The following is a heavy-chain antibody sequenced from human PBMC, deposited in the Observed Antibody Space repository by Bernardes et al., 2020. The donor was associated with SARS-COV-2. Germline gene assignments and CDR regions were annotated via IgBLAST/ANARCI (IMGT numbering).Heavy chain of an antibody. CDR1: GFTFSKYE. Sequence: GGSLRLSRAASGFTFSKYEMSWVRQAPGKGLEWVSYISPSGNITYHADSVKGRFTISRDNAKKSLYLQMNSLRAEDTAVYYCASTGPWGQGTLVIVSS. CDR2: ISPSGNIT. CDR3: ASTGP. D-gene: IGHD4-4*01. J-gene: IGHJ5*02. V-gene: IGHV3-48*03.